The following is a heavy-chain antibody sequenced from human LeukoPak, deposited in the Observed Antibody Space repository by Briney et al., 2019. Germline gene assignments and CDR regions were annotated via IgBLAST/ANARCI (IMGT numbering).Heavy chain of an antibody. Sequence: PSETLSLTCTVSGGSISSSSYYWGWIRQPPGKGLEWIGSIYYSGSTYYNPSLKSRVTISVDTSKNQFSLKLSSVTAADTAVYYCASSLREWLRLHPYYFDYWGQGTLVTVSS. CDR2: IYYSGST. CDR1: GGSISSSSYY. J-gene: IGHJ4*02. V-gene: IGHV4-39*01. D-gene: IGHD5-12*01. CDR3: ASSLREWLRLHPYYFDY.